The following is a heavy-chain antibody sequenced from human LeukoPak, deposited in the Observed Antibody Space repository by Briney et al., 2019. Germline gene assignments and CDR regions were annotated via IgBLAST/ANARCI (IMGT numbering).Heavy chain of an antibody. CDR2: IGTLADT. CDR1: GFTFRKFD. D-gene: IGHD6-6*01. J-gene: IGHJ3*01. V-gene: IGHV3-13*01. CDR3: VRDQTIDSRPGPSDPFDV. Sequence: GGSLRLSCAASGFTFRKFDMHWVSQISGGGLEWVSAIGTLADTFYSDSAKGRFTISRNNGRNSLYLQMNNLRADDTAVYYCVRDQTIDSRPGPSDPFDVWGQGTIVIVSS.